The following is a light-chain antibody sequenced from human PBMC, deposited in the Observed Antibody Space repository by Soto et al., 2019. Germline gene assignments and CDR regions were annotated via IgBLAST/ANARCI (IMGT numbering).Light chain of an antibody. J-gene: IGKJ1*01. V-gene: IGKV3-20*01. CDR2: GAS. CDR1: QSVSNNY. CDR3: QQYGSSGT. Sequence: EILLTQSPATISVSPGARATLSCRASQSVSNNYLAWYQQKPGQAPRLLIYGASNRATGIPDRFSGSGSGTDFTLTISRLEPEDFAVYYCQQYGSSGTFGQGTKVDIK.